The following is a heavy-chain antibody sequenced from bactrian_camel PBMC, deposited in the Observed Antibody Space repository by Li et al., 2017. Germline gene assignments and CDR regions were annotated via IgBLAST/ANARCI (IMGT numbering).Heavy chain of an antibody. D-gene: IGHD6*01. CDR1: GYTYSSYC. J-gene: IGHJ4*01. Sequence: HVQLVESGGGSVQAGGSLRLSCAASGYTYSSYCMGWFRQAPGKGLEWLSAISGNGRNTYYADSVKGRFTISRDNAKNTLYLQLNSLKTEDTAMYYCAYGLAHITGQGTQVTVS. V-gene: IGHV3S1*01. CDR2: ISGNGRNT.